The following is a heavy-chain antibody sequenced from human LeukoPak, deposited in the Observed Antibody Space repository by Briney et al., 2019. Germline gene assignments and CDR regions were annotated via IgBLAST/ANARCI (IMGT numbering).Heavy chain of an antibody. J-gene: IGHJ4*02. V-gene: IGHV3-23*01. Sequence: PGGSLRLSCAASGFTFSSYAMSWVRQAPGKGLEWVSGVSGRGGSTYYTDSVKGRFTISRDNSNNTVYLQMNSLRADDTAVYYCAKAHDILTGYFDYWGQGTLVTASS. CDR1: GFTFSSYA. D-gene: IGHD3-9*01. CDR3: AKAHDILTGYFDY. CDR2: VSGRGGST.